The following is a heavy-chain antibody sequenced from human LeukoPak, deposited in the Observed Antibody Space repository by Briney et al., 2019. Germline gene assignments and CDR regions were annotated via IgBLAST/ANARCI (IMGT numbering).Heavy chain of an antibody. J-gene: IGHJ4*02. D-gene: IGHD5-12*01. CDR1: GGTFSSHA. V-gene: IGHV1-69*05. CDR3: ARGDSGYDYGFDN. CDR2: IIPIFGTT. Sequence: SVKVSCKASGGTFSSHAISWVRQAPGQGLEWVGGIIPIFGTTNCAQKFQGRVTITTDESTSTGYMELRSLRSDDTAVYYCARGDSGYDYGFDNWGQGTLVTVSS.